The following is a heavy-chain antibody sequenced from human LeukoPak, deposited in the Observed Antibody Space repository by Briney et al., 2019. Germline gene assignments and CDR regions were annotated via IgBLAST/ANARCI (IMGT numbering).Heavy chain of an antibody. CDR1: GYSFISHW. J-gene: IGHJ4*02. CDR2: IYPGDSNT. D-gene: IGHD5-12*01. V-gene: IGHV5-51*01. CDR3: ARPGPEYSGYDSLDH. Sequence: GESLKISCKGSGYSFISHWIGWVRQMPGKGLEWMGIIYPGDSNTRYSPSFQGQVTISADKSISTAYLQWSSLKASDTAMYYCARPGPEYSGYDSLDHWGQGTLVTVSS.